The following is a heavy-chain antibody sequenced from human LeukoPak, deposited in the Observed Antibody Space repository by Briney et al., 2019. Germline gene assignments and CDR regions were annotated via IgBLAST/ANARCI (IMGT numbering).Heavy chain of an antibody. V-gene: IGHV4-59*01. CDR3: ASSERGFLGPNTYYFDY. J-gene: IGHJ4*02. CDR2: IYYSGST. CDR1: GGSISSYY. D-gene: IGHD3-3*01. Sequence: SETLSLTCTVSGGSISSYYWSWIRQPPGKGLEWIGYIYYSGSTNYNPSLKSRVTISVDTSENQFSLKLSSVTAADTAVYYCASSERGFLGPNTYYFDYWGQGTLVTVSS.